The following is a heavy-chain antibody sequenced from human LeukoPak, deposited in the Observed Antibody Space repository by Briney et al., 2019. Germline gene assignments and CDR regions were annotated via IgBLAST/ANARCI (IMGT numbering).Heavy chain of an antibody. CDR2: IIPIFNTV. V-gene: IGHV1-69*13. CDR1: GGTFSTYG. J-gene: IGHJ3*02. CDR3: ARGAEYYGDYYDAFDI. Sequence: SVTVSCKASGGTFSTYGITWVRQAPGQGGEGMGGIIPIFNTVKYAQKFQGRVTITADESMSIADMELSSLRSEDTAVYYCARGAEYYGDYYDAFDIWGQGTMVSVSS. D-gene: IGHD4-17*01.